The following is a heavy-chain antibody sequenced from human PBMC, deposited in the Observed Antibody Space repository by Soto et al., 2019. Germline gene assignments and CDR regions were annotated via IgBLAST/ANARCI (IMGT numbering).Heavy chain of an antibody. CDR3: ARARDYGDYVHGDLGAFDI. CDR1: GGSVSSGSYY. D-gene: IGHD4-17*01. V-gene: IGHV4-61*01. Sequence: QVQLQESGPGLVKPSETLSLTCTVSGGSVSSGSYYWSWIRQPPGKGLEWIGYIYYSGSTNYNPSLKSRVTISVDTSKNQFSLKLSSVTAADTAVYYCARARDYGDYVHGDLGAFDIWGQGTMVTVSS. CDR2: IYYSGST. J-gene: IGHJ3*02.